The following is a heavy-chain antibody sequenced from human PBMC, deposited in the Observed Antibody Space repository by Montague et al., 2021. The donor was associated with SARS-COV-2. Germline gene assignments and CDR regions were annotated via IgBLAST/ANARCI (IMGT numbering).Heavy chain of an antibody. Sequence: SETLSLTCTVSGDSISNYYCSWIRQPPGKGLVWIGSIYYSGSTSYTPSLKSRVTTSVDTSKNQFSLKLSSVTAADTAVYYCAGQSGSSAFANWGQGTLVTVSS. D-gene: IGHD6-13*01. CDR3: AGQSGSSAFAN. CDR1: GDSISNYY. CDR2: IYYSGST. V-gene: IGHV4-39*01. J-gene: IGHJ4*02.